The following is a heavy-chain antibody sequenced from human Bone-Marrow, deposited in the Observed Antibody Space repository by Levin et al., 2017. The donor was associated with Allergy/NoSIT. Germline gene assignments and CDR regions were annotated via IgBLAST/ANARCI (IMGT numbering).Heavy chain of an antibody. CDR2: ISHDGNNI. Sequence: GGSLRLSCAASGFTFSIHGLHWVRQAPGKGLEWVAVISHDGNNIYYADSVKGRFTISRDNSNNTLYLQMTNLRAEDTALYYCAGADTSRGFWGQGTPVTVSS. D-gene: IGHD2-2*01. CDR3: AGADTSRGF. J-gene: IGHJ4*02. V-gene: IGHV3-30*04. CDR1: GFTFSIHG.